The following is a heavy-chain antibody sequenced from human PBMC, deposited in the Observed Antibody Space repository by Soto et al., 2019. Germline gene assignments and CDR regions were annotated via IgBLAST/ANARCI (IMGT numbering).Heavy chain of an antibody. CDR1: GFTFSSYA. V-gene: IGHV3-23*01. CDR2: ISGSGGST. D-gene: IGHD2-15*01. CDR3: AKSSCSGGSCYLSSAFDI. J-gene: IGHJ3*02. Sequence: EVQLLESGGGLVQPGGSLRLSCAASGFTFSSYAMSWVRQAPGKGLEWVSAISGSGGSTYYADSVKGRFTISIDNSKNTLYLQMNSLRAEDTAVYYCAKSSCSGGSCYLSSAFDIWGQGTMVTVSS.